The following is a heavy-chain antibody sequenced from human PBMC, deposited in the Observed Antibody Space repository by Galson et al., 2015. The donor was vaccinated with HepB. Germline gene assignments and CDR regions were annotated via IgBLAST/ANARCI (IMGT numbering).Heavy chain of an antibody. J-gene: IGHJ3*02. D-gene: IGHD3-22*01. CDR2: IYPGDSDT. CDR1: GYSFTSYW. Sequence: QSGAEVKKPGESLKISCKGSGYSFTSYWIGWVRQMPGKGLEWMGIIYPGDSDTRYSPSFQGQVTISADKSISTAYLQWSSLKASDTAMYYCARQTTYYYDSSGYYDPDAFDIWGQGTMVTVSS. V-gene: IGHV5-51*01. CDR3: ARQTTYYYDSSGYYDPDAFDI.